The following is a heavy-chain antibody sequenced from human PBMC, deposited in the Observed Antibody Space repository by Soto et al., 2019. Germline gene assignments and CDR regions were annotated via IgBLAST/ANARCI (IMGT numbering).Heavy chain of an antibody. CDR2: IYPGDSDT. J-gene: IGHJ4*02. D-gene: IGHD6-19*01. V-gene: IGHV5-51*01. Sequence: SLKISCQGSGYSFANYGIAXXRQMPGKGLEWMGIIYPGDSDTRYSPSFQGQVTISADKSISTAYLQWSSLKASDTAMYYCARHVPIAVAGTSNLYFDYWGQGTLVTVSS. CDR3: ARHVPIAVAGTSNLYFDY. CDR1: GYSFANYG.